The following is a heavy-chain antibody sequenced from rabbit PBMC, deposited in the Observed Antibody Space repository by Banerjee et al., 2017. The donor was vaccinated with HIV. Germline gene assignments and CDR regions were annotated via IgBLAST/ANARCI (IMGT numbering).Heavy chain of an antibody. J-gene: IGHJ6*01. V-gene: IGHV1S40*01. Sequence: QSLEESGGDLVKPGASLTLTCTASGFSFSSSDYMCWVRQAPGKGLEWISCIGGSSSGFTYSATWARGRFTCSKTSSTTVTLQMTSLTAADTATYFCARDTATSFSSYGMDLWGPGTLVTVS. CDR2: IGGSSSGFT. CDR3: ARDTATSFSSYGMDL. CDR1: GFSFSSSDY. D-gene: IGHD1-1*01.